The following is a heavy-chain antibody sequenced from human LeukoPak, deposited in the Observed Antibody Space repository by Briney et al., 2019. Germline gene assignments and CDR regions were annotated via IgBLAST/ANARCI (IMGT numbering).Heavy chain of an antibody. CDR2: ISWNSNTI. D-gene: IGHD1-26*01. V-gene: IGHV3-9*01. CDR1: GFIFDDYA. Sequence: PGGSLRLSCAASGFIFDDYAMHWVREAPGKGLEWDSGISWNSNTIGYADSVKGRFTISRDNAKNSLYLQMNSLRPEDTALYYCAKDAGGYYYYYMGVWGKGTTVTISS. J-gene: IGHJ6*03. CDR3: AKDAGGYYYYYMGV.